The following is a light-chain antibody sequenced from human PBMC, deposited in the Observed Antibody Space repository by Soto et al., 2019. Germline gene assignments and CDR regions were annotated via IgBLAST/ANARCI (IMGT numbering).Light chain of an antibody. CDR2: DVS. CDR1: SSDVGGYNY. Sequence: QSALTQPRSMSGSPGQSVTISCNGTSSDVGGYNYVSWYQQHPGKAPKLMIYDVSKRPSGVPDRFSGSKSGNTASLTISGLQAEDEADYYCCSYAGSYSYVFGTGTKLTVL. CDR3: CSYAGSYSYV. J-gene: IGLJ1*01. V-gene: IGLV2-11*01.